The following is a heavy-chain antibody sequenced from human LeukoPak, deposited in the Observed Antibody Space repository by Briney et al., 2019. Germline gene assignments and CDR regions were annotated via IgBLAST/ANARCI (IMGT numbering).Heavy chain of an antibody. D-gene: IGHD2-2*01. Sequence: SETLSLTCAVYGGPFSGYYWSWIRQPPGKGLEWIGEIHYSGNTNYNPSLKGRVTISVGTSNKQILLKLSSVTAADTAVYYCARGRRGYCSSTSCQGVYFVYRVQGTLVTVSS. CDR1: GGPFSGYY. J-gene: IGHJ4*02. V-gene: IGHV4-34*01. CDR3: ARGRRGYCSSTSCQGVYFVY. CDR2: IHYSGNT.